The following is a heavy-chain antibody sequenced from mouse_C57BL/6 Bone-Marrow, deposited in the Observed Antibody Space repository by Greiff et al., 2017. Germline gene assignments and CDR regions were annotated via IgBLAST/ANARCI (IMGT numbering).Heavy chain of an antibody. Sequence: VQLQQPGAELVMPGASVKLSCKASGYTFTSYWMHWVKQRPGQGLERIGEIDPSDSYTNYNQKFKGKSTLTVDKSSSTAYMQLSSLTSEDSAVYYCAREGPYYYGSSWFAYWGQGTLVTVSA. J-gene: IGHJ3*01. V-gene: IGHV1-69*01. CDR2: IDPSDSYT. CDR1: GYTFTSYW. D-gene: IGHD1-1*01. CDR3: AREGPYYYGSSWFAY.